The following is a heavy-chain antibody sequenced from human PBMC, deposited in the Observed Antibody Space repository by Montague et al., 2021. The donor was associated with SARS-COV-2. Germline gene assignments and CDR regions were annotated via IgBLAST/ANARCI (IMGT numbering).Heavy chain of an antibody. CDR2: MNPNSGNT. V-gene: IGHV1-8*01. J-gene: IGHJ6*03. Sequence: SVKVSCKASGYTFTSYDINWVRQAAGQGLEWMGWMNPNSGNTGYAQKLQGRVTMTRDTSMNTAYMELSSLRSEDTAVYYCARLGDGVVPSPILGVGPYYSYYYMDVWGKGTTVTVSS. CDR3: ARLGDGVVPSPILGVGPYYSYYYMDV. CDR1: GYTFTSYD. D-gene: IGHD3-10*01.